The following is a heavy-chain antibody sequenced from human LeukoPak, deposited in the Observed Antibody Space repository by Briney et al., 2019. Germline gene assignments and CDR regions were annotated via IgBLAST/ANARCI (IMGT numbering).Heavy chain of an antibody. CDR3: ARDGENKSNWFDP. Sequence: ASVKVSCKASGYTFTGYYMHWVRQAPGQGLEWMGWINPNSGGTNYAQKFQGRVTMTRDTSISTAYMELSRLRSDDTAVYYCARDGENKSNWFDPWGQGTLVTVSS. D-gene: IGHD3-10*01. J-gene: IGHJ5*02. V-gene: IGHV1-2*02. CDR1: GYTFTGYY. CDR2: INPNSGGT.